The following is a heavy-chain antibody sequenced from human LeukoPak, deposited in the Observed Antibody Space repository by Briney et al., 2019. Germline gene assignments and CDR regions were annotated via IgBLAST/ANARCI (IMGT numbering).Heavy chain of an antibody. CDR3: ARHFYSSSWYLYYYYMDV. V-gene: IGHV4-34*01. D-gene: IGHD6-13*01. CDR2: INHSGST. Sequence: SETLSLTCAVYGGSFSGYYWSWGRQSPGKGLEWIGEINHSGSTNYNPSLKRRVTISVDTSKNQFPLKLSSVTAADTAVYYCARHFYSSSWYLYYYYMDVWGKGTTVTISS. CDR1: GGSFSGYY. J-gene: IGHJ6*03.